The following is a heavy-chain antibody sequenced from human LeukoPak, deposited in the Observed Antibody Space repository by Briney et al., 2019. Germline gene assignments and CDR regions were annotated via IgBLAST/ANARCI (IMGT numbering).Heavy chain of an antibody. Sequence: PGGSLGLSCAASGFTVSSNYMNWVRQAPGKGLEWVSVIYSGGSTYYADSVKGRFTISRDNSKNTLYLQMNNLRAEDTAVYYCAKDSPYYHDSRSSNYYYGKEVWGPGTTVTVSS. CDR3: AKDSPYYHDSRSSNYYYGKEV. V-gene: IGHV3-53*01. J-gene: IGHJ6*02. CDR2: IYSGGST. D-gene: IGHD3-22*01. CDR1: GFTVSSNY.